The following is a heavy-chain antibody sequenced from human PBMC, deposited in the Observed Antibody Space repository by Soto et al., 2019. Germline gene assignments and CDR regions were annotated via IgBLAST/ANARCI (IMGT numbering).Heavy chain of an antibody. V-gene: IGHV5-51*01. D-gene: IGHD3-9*01. CDR1: GYSFTSYW. Sequence: GESLKISCKGSGYSFTSYWIGWVRQMPGKGLEWMGIIYPGDSDTRYSPSFQGQVTNSADKSISTAYLQWSSLKASDTAMYYCARHGGSYYDILTGYYNAEYYFDYWGQGTLVTVSS. CDR3: ARHGGSYYDILTGYYNAEYYFDY. CDR2: IYPGDSDT. J-gene: IGHJ4*02.